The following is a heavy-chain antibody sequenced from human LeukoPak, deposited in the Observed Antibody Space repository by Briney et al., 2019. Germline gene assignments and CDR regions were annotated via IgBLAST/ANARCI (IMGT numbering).Heavy chain of an antibody. CDR3: ARSQITYYYYYYGMDV. Sequence: SVKVSCKASGGTFSSYAISWVRQAPGQGLEWMGGIIPIFGTASYAQKFQGRVTITADESTSTAYMELSSLRSEDTAVYYCARSQITYYYYYYGMDVWGQGTTVTVSS. CDR1: GGTFSSYA. D-gene: IGHD1-14*01. J-gene: IGHJ6*02. V-gene: IGHV1-69*13. CDR2: IIPIFGTA.